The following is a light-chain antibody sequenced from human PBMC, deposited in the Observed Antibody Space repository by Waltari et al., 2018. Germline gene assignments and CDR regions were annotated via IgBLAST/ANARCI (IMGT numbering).Light chain of an antibody. CDR2: DTS. Sequence: ETVLTQSPVTLSLSPGERATLSCRASQNVNNFLAWYQQKPGQAPRLLIYDTSNRATGVPGRFSGRGSGTEFTLTISSLEAEDFAVYYCQQRHSWPLTFGGGTKVEIK. CDR1: QNVNNF. CDR3: QQRHSWPLT. V-gene: IGKV3-11*01. J-gene: IGKJ4*01.